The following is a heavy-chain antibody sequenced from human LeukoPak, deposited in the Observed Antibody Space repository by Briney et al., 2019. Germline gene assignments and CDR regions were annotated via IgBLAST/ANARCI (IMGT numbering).Heavy chain of an antibody. D-gene: IGHD3-10*01. V-gene: IGHV4-30-2*01. J-gene: IGHJ4*02. Sequence: PSETLSLTCTVSGGSISSGGYYWSWIRQPPGKGLEWIGYIYHSGSTYYNPSLKSRVTISVDTSKNQFSLKLSSVTAADTAVYYCARVRGGARAFDYWGQGTLVTVSS. CDR2: IYHSGST. CDR1: GGSISSGGYY. CDR3: ARVRGGARAFDY.